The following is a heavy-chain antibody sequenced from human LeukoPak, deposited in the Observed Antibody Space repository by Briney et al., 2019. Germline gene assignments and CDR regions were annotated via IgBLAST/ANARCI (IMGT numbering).Heavy chain of an antibody. CDR3: ATDRARVGYFDY. Sequence: PGGSLRLSCAASGFTFSTSNVHWVRQAPGKGLEWVSAISASSTHIYYADSVKGRFTVSRDNAKNSLYLEMNSLRADDMAVYYCATDRARVGYFDYWGQGTLVTVSS. J-gene: IGHJ4*02. CDR1: GFTFSTSN. V-gene: IGHV3-21*01. CDR2: ISASSTHI.